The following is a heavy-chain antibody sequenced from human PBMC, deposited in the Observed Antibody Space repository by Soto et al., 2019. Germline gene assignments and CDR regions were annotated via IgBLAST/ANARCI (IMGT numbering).Heavy chain of an antibody. Sequence: QVQLQQWGAGLLKPSETLSLTCAVYGGSFSGYYWCWIRQPPGKGLEWIGEINHRGSLNYNPSLKTRVTISVDTSKNQFSLKLRSVTAADTAVYYCARGGGYGESYGMDVWGQGTTVTVSS. J-gene: IGHJ6*02. CDR1: GGSFSGYY. CDR3: ARGGGYGESYGMDV. V-gene: IGHV4-34*01. D-gene: IGHD5-12*01. CDR2: INHRGSL.